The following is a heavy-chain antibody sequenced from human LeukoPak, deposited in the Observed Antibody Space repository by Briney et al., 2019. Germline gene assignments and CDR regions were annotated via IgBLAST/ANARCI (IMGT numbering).Heavy chain of an antibody. CDR1: GGSISSSSYY. J-gene: IGHJ4*02. CDR2: IYYSGST. V-gene: IGHV4-39*01. D-gene: IGHD2-15*01. CDR3: ARHEDLDY. Sequence: SETLSLTCTVSGGSISSSSYYRGWIRQPPGKGLEWIGSIYYSGSTYYNPSLKSRVTISVDTSKNQFSLKLSSVTAADTAVYYCARHEDLDYWGQGTLVTVSS.